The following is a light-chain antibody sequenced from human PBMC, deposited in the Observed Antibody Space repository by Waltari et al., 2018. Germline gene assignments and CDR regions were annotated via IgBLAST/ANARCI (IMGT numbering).Light chain of an antibody. CDR1: SSDVGCYNR. CDR3: CSYTGSNTLV. V-gene: IGLV2-18*02. J-gene: IGLJ2*01. CDR2: EVT. Sequence: QSALTQPPSVSGSPGQSVTISCTGTSSDVGCYNRVSWYQQPPGAAPKLMLYEVTNRPSGVPDRFSGSKSGNTASLTISGLQAEDEANYYCCSYTGSNTLVFGGGTKLTVL.